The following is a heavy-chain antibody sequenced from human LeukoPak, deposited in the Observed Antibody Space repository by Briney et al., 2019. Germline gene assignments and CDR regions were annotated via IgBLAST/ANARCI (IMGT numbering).Heavy chain of an antibody. J-gene: IGHJ4*02. CDR3: ARDSGTYPGNDY. CDR1: GYIFTAYG. D-gene: IGHD1-26*01. CDR2: INGYNGHT. V-gene: IGHV1-18*01. Sequence: GASVKVSCKTPGYIFTAYGPSWGRPAPGQGLEWMGWINGYNGHTNSAQKFQDRFTVTTDKTVATAHMELRSLTFEDTAVYFCARDSGTYPGNDYWGQGTLVTVSS.